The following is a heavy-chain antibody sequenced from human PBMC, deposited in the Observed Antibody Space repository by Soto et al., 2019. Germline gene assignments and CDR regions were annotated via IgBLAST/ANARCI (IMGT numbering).Heavy chain of an antibody. V-gene: IGHV4-34*01. CDR3: ARVQIRFLEWLFDY. D-gene: IGHD3-3*01. CDR2: INHSGST. J-gene: IGHJ4*02. CDR1: GGSFSGYY. Sequence: SETLSLTCAVYGGSFSGYYWSWIRQPPGKGLEWIGEINHSGSTNYNPSLKCPVTISVDTSKNQFSLKLSSVAGADTAVYYCARVQIRFLEWLFDYWGQGTLVTVSS.